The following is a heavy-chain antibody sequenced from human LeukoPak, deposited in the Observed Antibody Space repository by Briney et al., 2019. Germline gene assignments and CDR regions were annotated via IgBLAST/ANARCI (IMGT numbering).Heavy chain of an antibody. CDR3: MIGHTYRSSRSPMTRNWFDP. D-gene: IGHD6-13*01. CDR1: GFTLRSYA. J-gene: IGHJ5*02. V-gene: IGHV3-23*01. CDR2: ISGSGGST. Sequence: GGSLRLSCAASGFTLRSYAMSWVRQAPGKGLEWVSAISGSGGSTYYADSVKGRFTISRDNTKNTLYLQMNSLRAEHPAVFYCMIGHTYRSSRSPMTRNWFDPWGQGTLVTVSS.